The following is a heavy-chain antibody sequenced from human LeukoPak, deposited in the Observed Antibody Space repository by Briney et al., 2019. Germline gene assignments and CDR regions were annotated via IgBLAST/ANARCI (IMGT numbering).Heavy chain of an antibody. J-gene: IGHJ5*02. Sequence: GGSLRLPCAASGFTFSSYSMNWVRQAPGKGLEWVSSISSSSSYIYYADSVKGRFTISRDNAKNSLYLQMNSLRAEDTAVYYCARDGGAAAMFWFDPWGQGTLVTVSS. CDR1: GFTFSSYS. V-gene: IGHV3-21*01. D-gene: IGHD2-2*01. CDR2: ISSSSSYI. CDR3: ARDGGAAAMFWFDP.